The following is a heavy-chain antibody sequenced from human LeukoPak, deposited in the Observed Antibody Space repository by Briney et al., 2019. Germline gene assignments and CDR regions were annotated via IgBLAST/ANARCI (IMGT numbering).Heavy chain of an antibody. J-gene: IGHJ4*02. CDR2: ISGSGLST. CDR1: GFTFSSYT. D-gene: IGHD6-19*01. Sequence: GGSLRLSCAASGFTFSSYTMSWVRQAPGKGLEWVSAISGSGLSTYYAESVRGRFTTSRDNSKNTLYLQMNSLRAEDTAVYYCAKRADTGTSSSGWYDYWGQGTQVTVSS. V-gene: IGHV3-23*01. CDR3: AKRADTGTSSSGWYDY.